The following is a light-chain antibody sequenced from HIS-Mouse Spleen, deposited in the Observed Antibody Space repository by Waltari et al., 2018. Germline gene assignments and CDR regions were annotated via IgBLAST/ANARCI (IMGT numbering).Light chain of an antibody. Sequence: SYELTQPPSVSVSQGQTARITCSGDALPKKYAYGYQQKSGQAPVLGIYEDSKRPSGIPERFSGSSSGTMATLTISGAQVEDEADYYCYSTDSSGNHRVFGGGTKLTVL. J-gene: IGLJ2*01. V-gene: IGLV3-10*01. CDR1: ALPKKY. CDR3: YSTDSSGNHRV. CDR2: EDS.